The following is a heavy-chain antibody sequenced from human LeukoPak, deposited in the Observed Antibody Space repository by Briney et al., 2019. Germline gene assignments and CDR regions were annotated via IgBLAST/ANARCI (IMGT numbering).Heavy chain of an antibody. J-gene: IGHJ3*02. D-gene: IGHD3-22*01. CDR1: GGSFSGYY. CDR2: INHSGST. Sequence: SETLSLTCAVYGGSFSGYYWSWIRQPPGKGLEWIGEINHSGSTNYNPSLKSRVTISVDTSKNQFSLKLSSVTAADTAVYYCARATQYYYDSSGLRSFDIWGQGTMVTVSS. V-gene: IGHV4-34*01. CDR3: ARATQYYYDSSGLRSFDI.